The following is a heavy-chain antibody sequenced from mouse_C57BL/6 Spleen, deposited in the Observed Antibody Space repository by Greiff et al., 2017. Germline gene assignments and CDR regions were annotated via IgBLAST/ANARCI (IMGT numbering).Heavy chain of an antibody. CDR3: ARGTYSNYKDYYAMDY. CDR1: GYTFTSYW. V-gene: IGHV1-53*01. Sequence: QVQLQPPGTELVKPGASVKLSCKASGYTFTSYWMHWVKQRPGQGLEWIGNINPSNGGTNYNEKFKSKATLTVDKSSSTAYMQLSSLTSEDSAVYYCARGTYSNYKDYYAMDYWGQGTSVTVSS. CDR2: INPSNGGT. J-gene: IGHJ4*01. D-gene: IGHD2-5*01.